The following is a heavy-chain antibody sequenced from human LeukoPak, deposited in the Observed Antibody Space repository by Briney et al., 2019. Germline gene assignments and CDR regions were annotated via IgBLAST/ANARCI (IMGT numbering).Heavy chain of an antibody. CDR1: GYTFTGYY. CDR2: INPKSGGT. J-gene: IGHJ6*02. CDR3: ARPLTAVTKTYYYYGLDV. Sequence: ASVKVSCKASGYTFTGYYMHWVRQAPGQGLEWMGWINPKSGGTNYAQKFQGRVTMTRDTSIHTAYMELSRLRSDDTAVYYCARPLTAVTKTYYYYGLDVWGQGTAVTVSS. V-gene: IGHV1-2*02. D-gene: IGHD4-11*01.